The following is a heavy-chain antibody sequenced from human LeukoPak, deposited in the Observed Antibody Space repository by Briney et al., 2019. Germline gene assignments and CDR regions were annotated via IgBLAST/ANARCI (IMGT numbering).Heavy chain of an antibody. V-gene: IGHV4-59*08. D-gene: IGHD3-3*01. Sequence: PETLSLTCTVPGGSISSYYWSWIRQPPGKGLEWIGYIYYSGSTNYNPSLKSRVTISVDTSKNQFSLKLSSVTAADTAVYYCARQGYDFWSGYANFDYWGQGTLITVSS. J-gene: IGHJ4*02. CDR1: GGSISSYY. CDR2: IYYSGST. CDR3: ARQGYDFWSGYANFDY.